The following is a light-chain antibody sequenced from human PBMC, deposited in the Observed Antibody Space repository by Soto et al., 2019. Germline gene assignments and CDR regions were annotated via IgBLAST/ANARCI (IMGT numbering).Light chain of an antibody. Sequence: DIEMTQSPATLSVSPGERATLSCRASQSVSSNLAWYQQKPGQAPRLLIYGASTRATGIPARFSGSGSGTDFTLTISSLQPEDFAVYYCQQYNNWPFTFGPGTKVDIK. V-gene: IGKV3-15*01. CDR1: QSVSSN. CDR3: QQYNNWPFT. J-gene: IGKJ3*01. CDR2: GAS.